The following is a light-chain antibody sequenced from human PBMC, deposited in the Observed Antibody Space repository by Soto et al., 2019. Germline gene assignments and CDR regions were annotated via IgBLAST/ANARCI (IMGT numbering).Light chain of an antibody. CDR2: EVS. CDR1: SSDVGCYKH. V-gene: IGLV2-14*01. J-gene: IGLJ1*01. CDR3: NSQRSSGTRV. Sequence: ALTKPASVSGSPGQSITISCTGTSSDVGCYKHVSWYQHHPGKAPKLMIYEVSNRPSGVSNRFSGSKSGYTASLTISGLQAEDEADYYCNSQRSSGTRVFGTGTKVTVL.